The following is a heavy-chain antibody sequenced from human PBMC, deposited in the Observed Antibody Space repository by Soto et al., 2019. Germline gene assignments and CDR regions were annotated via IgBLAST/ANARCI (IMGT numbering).Heavy chain of an antibody. CDR2: MNPNSGNT. J-gene: IGHJ5*02. CDR1: GYTFTSYD. V-gene: IGHV1-8*01. Sequence: AASVKVSCKASGYTFTSYDINWVRQATGQGLEWMGWMNPNSGNTGYAQKFQGRVTMTRNTSISTAYMELSSLRSADTAVYYCAREGYSSGWGRINWFDPWRQGTLVTVSS. CDR3: AREGYSSGWGRINWFDP. D-gene: IGHD6-19*01.